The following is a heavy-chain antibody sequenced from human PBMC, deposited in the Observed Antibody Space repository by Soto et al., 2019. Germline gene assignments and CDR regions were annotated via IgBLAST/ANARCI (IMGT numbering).Heavy chain of an antibody. CDR3: ARTGTGFDY. CDR2: IYYSGST. Sequence: PSETLSLTCTVSGGSVSSGSYYWSWIRQPPGKGLEWIGYIYYSGSTNYNPSLESRVTISVDTSKNQFSLKLSSVTAADTAVYYCARTGTGFDYWGQGTLVTVSS. J-gene: IGHJ4*02. V-gene: IGHV4-61*01. D-gene: IGHD1-1*01. CDR1: GGSVSSGSYY.